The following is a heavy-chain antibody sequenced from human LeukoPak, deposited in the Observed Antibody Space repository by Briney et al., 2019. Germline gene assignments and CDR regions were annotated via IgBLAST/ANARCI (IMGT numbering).Heavy chain of an antibody. V-gene: IGHV3-30-3*01. Sequence: GRSLRLACAASGFTFSSYAMFWVRQAPGKGLEWVTIISKDGSDTFYADSVKGRFTISRDNSKNTLYLQMNSLRAEDTAVYYCARDAAAEFDYWGQGTLVTVSS. CDR2: ISKDGSDT. CDR3: ARDAAAEFDY. CDR1: GFTFSSYA. D-gene: IGHD6-13*01. J-gene: IGHJ4*02.